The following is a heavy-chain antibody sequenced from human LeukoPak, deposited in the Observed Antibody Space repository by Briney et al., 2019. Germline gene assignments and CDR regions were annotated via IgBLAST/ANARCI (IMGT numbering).Heavy chain of an antibody. J-gene: IGHJ4*02. CDR3: ARLREIPVFGVVTKSTSFFDY. Sequence: GGSLRLSCAASGFTFTNYWMSWVRQAPGKGLELVANIKQDRSEKYYVDSVKGRFTISRDNAKNSLYLQMNSLRAEDTAVYYCARLREIPVFGVVTKSTSFFDYWGQGTLVTVSS. CDR1: GFTFTNYW. V-gene: IGHV3-7*01. CDR2: IKQDRSEK. D-gene: IGHD3-3*01.